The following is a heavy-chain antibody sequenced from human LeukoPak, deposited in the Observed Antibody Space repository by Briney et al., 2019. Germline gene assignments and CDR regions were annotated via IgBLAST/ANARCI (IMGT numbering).Heavy chain of an antibody. D-gene: IGHD3-10*01. CDR3: ARDQTYSGSGIYTYFDY. CDR1: GGSISYYY. J-gene: IGHJ4*02. V-gene: IGHV4-59*01. Sequence: SETLSLTCTVSGGSISYYYWNWIRQPPGKGLEWIGYIYYSGSTNYNPSLGSRVTISIDTSKNQFSLRLSSLTAADTAVYYCARDQTYSGSGIYTYFDYWGQRILATVSS. CDR2: IYYSGST.